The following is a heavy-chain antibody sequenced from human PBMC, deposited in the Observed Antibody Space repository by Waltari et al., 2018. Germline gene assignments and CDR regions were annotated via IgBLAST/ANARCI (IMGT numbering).Heavy chain of an antibody. CDR3: ARVFTYRDNWNFDYFDY. V-gene: IGHV1-69*13. D-gene: IGHD1-7*01. CDR1: GGTFSSYA. J-gene: IGHJ4*02. CDR2: IIPIFGTA. Sequence: QVQLVQSGAEVKKPGSSVKVSCKASGGTFSSYAISWVRQAPGQGLEWMGGIIPIFGTANYAQKFQGRVTITADESTSTAYMELSSLRSEDTAVYYCARVFTYRDNWNFDYFDYWGQGTLVTVSS.